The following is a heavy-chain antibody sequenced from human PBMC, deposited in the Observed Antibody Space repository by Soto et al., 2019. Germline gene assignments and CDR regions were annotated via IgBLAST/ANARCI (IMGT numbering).Heavy chain of an antibody. Sequence: AGGSLRLSCAASGFTFSSYGMHWVRQAPGKGLEWVTVISYDGSNKYYADSAKGRFTISRDNSKNTLYLQMNSLRVEDTAVFYCARDFKDRGWGQGTLVTVSS. CDR3: ARDFKDRG. V-gene: IGHV3-30*03. CDR2: ISYDGSNK. D-gene: IGHD2-15*01. CDR1: GFTFSSYG. J-gene: IGHJ4*02.